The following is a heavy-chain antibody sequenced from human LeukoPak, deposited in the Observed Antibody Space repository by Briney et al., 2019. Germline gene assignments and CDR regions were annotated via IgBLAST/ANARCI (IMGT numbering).Heavy chain of an antibody. V-gene: IGHV3-23*01. CDR3: AKDTTTHTVTTHYFDY. CDR2: IPTSGGP. CDR1: GFTFRDYA. Sequence: GGSLRLSCAASGFTFRDYAMSWVRQTPGKGLEWVSIIPTSGGPHYADSVRGRFTISRDNSKNTLYLQMNSLRAEDSAVYYCAKDTTTHTVTTHYFDYWGQGSLVTVSS. D-gene: IGHD4-17*01. J-gene: IGHJ4*02.